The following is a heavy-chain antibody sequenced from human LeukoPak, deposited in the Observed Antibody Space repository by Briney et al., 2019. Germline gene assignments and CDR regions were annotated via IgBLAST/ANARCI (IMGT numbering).Heavy chain of an antibody. D-gene: IGHD2-2*01. CDR1: GGSISSYY. V-gene: IGHV4-4*09. CDR3: ASVIPATSWFDP. Sequence: TTSETLSLTCTVSGGSISSYYWSWIRQPPGKALEWIGYIYTSGSTNYNPSLRSRLTISVDTSKNQFSLMLSSVTAADTAVYYCASVIPATSWFDPWGQGTLVTVSS. J-gene: IGHJ5*02. CDR2: IYTSGST.